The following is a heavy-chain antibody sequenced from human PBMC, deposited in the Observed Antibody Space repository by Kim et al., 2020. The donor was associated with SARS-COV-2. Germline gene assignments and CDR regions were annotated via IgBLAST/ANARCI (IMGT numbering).Heavy chain of an antibody. CDR1: GGTISSYY. CDR3: ARGTKYSSGWYTTPRLDY. J-gene: IGHJ4*01. V-gene: IGHV4-59*08. D-gene: IGHD6-19*01. Sequence: SETLSLTCTVSGGTISSYYWSWIRQPPGKGLEWIGYIYYSGSTNYNPSLKSRVTISVDTSKNQFSLKLSSVTAADTAVYYCARGTKYSSGWYTTPRLDY. CDR2: IYYSGST.